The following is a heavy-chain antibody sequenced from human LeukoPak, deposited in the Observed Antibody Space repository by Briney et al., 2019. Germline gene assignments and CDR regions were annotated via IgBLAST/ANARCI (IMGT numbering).Heavy chain of an antibody. D-gene: IGHD3-3*01. CDR3: ARGNYDFWSGYHYYYYYMDV. V-gene: IGHV3-23*01. CDR1: GFTFSSYA. CDR2: ISGIGGST. Sequence: PGGSLRLSCAASGFTFSSYAMNWVRQAPGKGLECVSAISGIGGSTYYADSVKGRFTISRDNAKNSLYLQMNSLRDEDTAVYYCARGNYDFWSGYHYYYYYMDVWGKGTTVTVSS. J-gene: IGHJ6*03.